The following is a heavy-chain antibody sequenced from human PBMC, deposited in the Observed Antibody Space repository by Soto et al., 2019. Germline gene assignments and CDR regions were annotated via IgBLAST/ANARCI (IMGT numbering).Heavy chain of an antibody. CDR1: GGSFSSYT. V-gene: IGHV1-46*03. CDR3: GRADLSRYGFDY. D-gene: IGHD4-17*01. J-gene: IGHJ4*02. CDR2: INPSGGST. Sequence: ASVKLSCKASGGSFSSYTISWVRQAPGQGLEWMGIINPSGGSTSYAQKFQGRVTMTRDTSTSTVYMELSSLRSEDTAGYYCGRADLSRYGFDYGGRGPLVTVS.